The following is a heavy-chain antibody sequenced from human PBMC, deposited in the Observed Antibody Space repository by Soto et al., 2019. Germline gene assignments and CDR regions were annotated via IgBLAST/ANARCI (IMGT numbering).Heavy chain of an antibody. CDR2: ISSGPVTT. Sequence: EVQLVNSGGGLVQPGGSLRLSCVASGFTFSSCGMNWVRQAPGKGLEWVSYISSGPVTTNYADSVKGRFTISRDNAKSSLYLQLNSLRDDDTAVYYCARGGAARPDYWGQGTLVIVSS. V-gene: IGHV3-48*02. J-gene: IGHJ4*02. D-gene: IGHD2-15*01. CDR1: GFTFSSCG. CDR3: ARGGAARPDY.